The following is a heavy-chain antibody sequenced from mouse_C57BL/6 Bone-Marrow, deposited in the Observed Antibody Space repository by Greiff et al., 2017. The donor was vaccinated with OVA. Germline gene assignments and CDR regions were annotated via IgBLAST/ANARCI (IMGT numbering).Heavy chain of an antibody. CDR2: IDPEDGET. D-gene: IGHD1-1*01. CDR3: ARMIGYGSRGDYFDY. V-gene: IGHV14-2*01. J-gene: IGHJ2*01. Sequence: EVKLMESGAELVKPGASVKLSCKASGFNIKDYYMHWVKQRTEQGLEWIGRIDPEDGETKYAPNFQGKATITADTSSNTAYLQLSSLTSEDTAVYYGARMIGYGSRGDYFDYWGQGTTLTVSS. CDR1: GFNIKDYY.